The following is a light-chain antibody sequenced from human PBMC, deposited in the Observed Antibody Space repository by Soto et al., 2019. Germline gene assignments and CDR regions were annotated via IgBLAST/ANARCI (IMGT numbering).Light chain of an antibody. CDR2: GAS. CDR1: QDIQNE. V-gene: IGKV1-17*01. CDR3: LQYNHYPPT. J-gene: IGKJ1*01. Sequence: DIQMTQSQSSLSASVGDRVTITCRASQDIQNELGWYQQKSGKAPKRLIFGASILQSGVPSRFSGSGSGTEFSLIISSLHPEDFATYYCLQYNHYPPTFGQGTKVDIK.